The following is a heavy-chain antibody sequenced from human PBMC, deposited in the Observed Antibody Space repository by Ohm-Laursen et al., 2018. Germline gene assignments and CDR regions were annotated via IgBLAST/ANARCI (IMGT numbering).Heavy chain of an antibody. J-gene: IGHJ3*02. CDR3: ARDPGYYYDSSGYSVGVFDI. CDR1: GFTFSSYW. V-gene: IGHV3-74*01. Sequence: LRLSCAASGFTFSSYWMHWVRQAPGKGLLWVSRINSDGSRTSYADSVKGRFTISRDNAKNTLYLQMNSPRAEDTAVYHCARDPGYYYDSSGYSVGVFDIWGQGTMVTVSS. D-gene: IGHD3-22*01. CDR2: INSDGSRT.